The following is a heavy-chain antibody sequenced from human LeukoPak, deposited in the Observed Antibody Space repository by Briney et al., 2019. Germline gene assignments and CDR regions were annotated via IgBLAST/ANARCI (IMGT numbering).Heavy chain of an antibody. CDR2: ISAYNGNT. D-gene: IGHD2-15*01. J-gene: IGHJ4*03. CDR1: GYTFTSYG. V-gene: IGHV1-18*01. CDR3: ARASANLLGYCSGGSCYFDY. Sequence: ASVKVSCKASGYTFTSYGISWVRQAPGQGLEWMGWISAYNGNTNYAQKLQGRVTMTTDTSTSTAYMELRSLRSDDTAVYYCARASANLLGYCSGGSCYFDYWGQGTLVTVSS.